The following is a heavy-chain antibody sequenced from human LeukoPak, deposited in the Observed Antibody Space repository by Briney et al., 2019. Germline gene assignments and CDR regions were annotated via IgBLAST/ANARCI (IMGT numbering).Heavy chain of an antibody. Sequence: PGGSLRLSYAASGFTFSSYAMCWVRQAPGKGLEWVSAISGSGGSTYYADSVKGRFTISRDNSKNTLYLQMNSLRAEDTAVYYCAVDSGSYREDAFDIWGQGTMVTVSS. CDR2: ISGSGGST. CDR3: AVDSGSYREDAFDI. V-gene: IGHV3-23*01. D-gene: IGHD1-26*01. CDR1: GFTFSSYA. J-gene: IGHJ3*02.